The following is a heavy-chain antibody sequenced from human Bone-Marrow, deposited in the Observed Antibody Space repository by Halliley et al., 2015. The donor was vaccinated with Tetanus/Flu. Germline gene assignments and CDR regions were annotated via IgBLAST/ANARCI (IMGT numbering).Heavy chain of an antibody. CDR3: VKSGGRFGDLWY. CDR1: GFTFLSYW. CDR2: IKQDGTEK. Sequence: SLRLSCAASGFTFLSYWMSWVRQAPGKGLEWVANIKQDGTEKKYVDSVKGRFTISRDNAKNSLYLQMNSLRAEDTAVYYCVKSGGRFGDLWYWGQGTLVTVSP. J-gene: IGHJ4*02. D-gene: IGHD3-10*01. V-gene: IGHV3-7*03.